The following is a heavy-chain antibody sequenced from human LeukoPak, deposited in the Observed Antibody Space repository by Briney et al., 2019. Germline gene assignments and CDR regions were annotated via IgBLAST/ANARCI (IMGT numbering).Heavy chain of an antibody. V-gene: IGHV3-9*01. CDR3: ARGLEKGYSYGIDY. CDR2: ISWNSGTI. Sequence: GGSLRRSCAASGFTFDDYAMHWVRQAPGKGLEWVSGISWNSGTIGHADSVKGRFTISRDNAKDSLYLQMNSLRTDDTALYYCARGLEKGYSYGIDYWGQGTLVTVSS. CDR1: GFTFDDYA. J-gene: IGHJ4*02. D-gene: IGHD5-18*01.